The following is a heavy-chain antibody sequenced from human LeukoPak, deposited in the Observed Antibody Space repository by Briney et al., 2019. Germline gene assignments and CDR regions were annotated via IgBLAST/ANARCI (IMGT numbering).Heavy chain of an antibody. V-gene: IGHV1-69*13. J-gene: IGHJ4*02. CDR1: GGTFSSYA. Sequence: SVKVSCKASGGTFSSYAISWVRQAPGQGLEWMGGIIPIFGTANCAQKFQGRVTITADESTSTAYMELSSLRSEDTAVYYCARDQGRGCSGGSCYFSGWGQGTLVTVSS. D-gene: IGHD2-15*01. CDR3: ARDQGRGCSGGSCYFSG. CDR2: IIPIFGTA.